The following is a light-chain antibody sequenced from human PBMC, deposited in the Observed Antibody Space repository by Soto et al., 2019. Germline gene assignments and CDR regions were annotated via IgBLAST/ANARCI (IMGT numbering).Light chain of an antibody. CDR3: SSYTSSSTPYV. CDR2: DVS. CDR1: SSDVGGYNY. J-gene: IGLJ1*01. Sequence: QSALTQPASGSGSPGQSSTISCTGTSSDVGGYNYVSWYQQDPGKAPKLMIYDVSNRPSGVSNRFSGSKSGNTASLTISGLQAEDEADYYCSSYTSSSTPYVFGTGTNVTLL. V-gene: IGLV2-14*01.